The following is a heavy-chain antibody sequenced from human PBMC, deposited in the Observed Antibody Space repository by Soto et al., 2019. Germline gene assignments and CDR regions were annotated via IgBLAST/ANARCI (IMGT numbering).Heavy chain of an antibody. CDR3: ARGLAAAGTGAFDI. V-gene: IGHV1-69*13. CDR2: IIPIFGTA. CDR1: GGTFSSYA. J-gene: IGHJ3*02. Sequence: GASVKVSCKASGGTFSSYAISWVRQAPGQGLEWMGGIIPIFGTANYAQKFQGRVTITADESTSTAYMELSSLRSEDTAVYYCARGLAAAGTGAFDIWGQGTMVTVSS. D-gene: IGHD6-13*01.